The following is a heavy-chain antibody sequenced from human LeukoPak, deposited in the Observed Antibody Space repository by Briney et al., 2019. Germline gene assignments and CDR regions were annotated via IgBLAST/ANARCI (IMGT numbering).Heavy chain of an antibody. CDR2: IYYSGST. J-gene: IGHJ6*02. CDR3: ARDVTLGDYSNYDVHYYYGMDV. Sequence: SETLSLTCTVSGGSISSGDYYWSWIRQPPGKGLEWIGYIYYSGSTYYNPSLKSRVTISVDTSKNQFSLKLSSVTAADTAVYYCARDVTLGDYSNYDVHYYYGMDVWGQGTTVTVSS. D-gene: IGHD4-11*01. V-gene: IGHV4-30-4*01. CDR1: GGSISSGDYY.